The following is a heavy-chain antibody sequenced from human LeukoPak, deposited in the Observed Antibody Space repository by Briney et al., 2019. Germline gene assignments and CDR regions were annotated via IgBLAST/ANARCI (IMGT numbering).Heavy chain of an antibody. D-gene: IGHD3-22*01. CDR1: GFTFSSYA. Sequence: GGSLRLSCAASGFTFSSYAMHWVRQAPGKGLEWVSLIRYDGSNKYYAESVKGRFTISRDNSKTTLYLQMNSLRAEDTAVYYCAKDGGYSSGYYFDYWGQGSLVTVSS. CDR2: IRYDGSNK. CDR3: AKDGGYSSGYYFDY. V-gene: IGHV3-30*02. J-gene: IGHJ4*02.